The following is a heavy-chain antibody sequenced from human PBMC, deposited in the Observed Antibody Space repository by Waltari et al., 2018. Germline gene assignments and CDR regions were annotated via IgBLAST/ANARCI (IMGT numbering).Heavy chain of an antibody. V-gene: IGHV5-51*03. CDR3: ARGDYAVV. Sequence: LVQSGAEVKKPGESLKISCKTSGFDFATFWIAWVRQMPGKGLECVGLIYPGDSNVKYSPSFQGQVTISVDNSIATAYLQWPSLKASDSGLNYCARGDYAVVWGQGTLVTVSS. CDR2: IYPGDSNV. CDR1: GFDFATFW. J-gene: IGHJ4*02. D-gene: IGHD4-17*01.